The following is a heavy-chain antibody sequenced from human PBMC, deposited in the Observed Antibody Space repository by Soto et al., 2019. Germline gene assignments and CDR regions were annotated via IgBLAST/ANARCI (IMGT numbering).Heavy chain of an antibody. CDR2: ITPNSGDT. Sequence: ALVKVSCKASGYTFTGYYIYWVRQAPGQGLEWMGWITPNSGDTKYSQKFQGRVIMTRDTSISTAYMELTWLTSDDTAVYYCARRPPYYDFWTGSDYWGQGTPVTVSS. D-gene: IGHD3-3*01. J-gene: IGHJ4*02. V-gene: IGHV1-2*02. CDR1: GYTFTGYY. CDR3: ARRPPYYDFWTGSDY.